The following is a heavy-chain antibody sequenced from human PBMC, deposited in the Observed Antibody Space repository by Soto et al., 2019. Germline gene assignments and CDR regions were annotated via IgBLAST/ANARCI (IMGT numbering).Heavy chain of an antibody. J-gene: IGHJ4*02. D-gene: IGHD1-26*01. CDR1: GGTFSSYV. CDR3: ARGAEGENDY. Sequence: QVQLVQSGAEVKKPGSSVKVSCKASGGTFSSYVISWVRQAPGQGLEWIGGIIPFFGTSKYAQSFQGRVTITADESTTTAYMELNSLRSEDTAVYYCARGAEGENDYWGQGSLVTVSS. CDR2: IIPFFGTS. V-gene: IGHV1-69*01.